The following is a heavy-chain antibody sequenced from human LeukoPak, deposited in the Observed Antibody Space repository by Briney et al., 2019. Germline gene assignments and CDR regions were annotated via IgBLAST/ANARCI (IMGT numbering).Heavy chain of an antibody. D-gene: IGHD5-24*01. CDR2: IFYSGST. V-gene: IGHV4-39*07. J-gene: IGHJ4*02. Sequence: SETLSLTCTVSGGSISTSNYYWGWIRQPPGKGLEWIGNIFYSGSTYYSPSLKSRVTISLDTSRNQLSLKLSSVTAADTAVYYCAKSFSETERATITAYWGQGTLVTVSS. CDR1: GGSISTSNYY. CDR3: AKSFSETERATITAY.